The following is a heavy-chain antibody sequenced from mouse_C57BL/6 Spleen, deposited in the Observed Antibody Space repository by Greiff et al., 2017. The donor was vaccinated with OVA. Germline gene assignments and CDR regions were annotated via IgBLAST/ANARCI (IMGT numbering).Heavy chain of an antibody. V-gene: IGHV1-69*01. J-gene: IGHJ4*01. D-gene: IGHD2-4*01. CDR2: IDPSDSYT. Sequence: QVQLQQPGAELVMPGASVKLSCKASGYTFTSYWMHWVKQRPGQGLEWIGEIDPSDSYTNYNQKFKGKSTLTVDKSSSTAYMQLSSLTSEDSAVYYGAREGDYDDAMDYWGQGTSVTVSS. CDR1: GYTFTSYW. CDR3: AREGDYDDAMDY.